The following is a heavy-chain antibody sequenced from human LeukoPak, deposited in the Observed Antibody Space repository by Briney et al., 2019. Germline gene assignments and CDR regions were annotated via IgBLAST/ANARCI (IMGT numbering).Heavy chain of an antibody. V-gene: IGHV3-30*18. Sequence: PGRSLRLSCAASGFTFSSYGMHWVRQAPGKGLEWVAVISYDGSNKYYADSVKGRFTISRDNSKNTLYLQMNSLRAEDTAVYYCAKASDYGDCEFWAFDIWGQGTMVTVSS. CDR1: GFTFSSYG. CDR3: AKASDYGDCEFWAFDI. D-gene: IGHD4-17*01. J-gene: IGHJ3*02. CDR2: ISYDGSNK.